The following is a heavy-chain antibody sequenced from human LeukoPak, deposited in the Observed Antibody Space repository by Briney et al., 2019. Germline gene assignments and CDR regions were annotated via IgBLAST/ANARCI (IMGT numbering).Heavy chain of an antibody. Sequence: PSETLSLTCTVSGGSISSYYWSWIRQPAGKGLEWIGGIYSSGSTNYNPSLKSRVTMSVDTSKNQFSLKLSSVTAAETAVYYCARVGNYDSSGYLEAFDIWGQGTMVTVSS. CDR3: ARVGNYDSSGYLEAFDI. CDR1: GGSISSYY. V-gene: IGHV4-4*07. CDR2: IYSSGST. D-gene: IGHD3-22*01. J-gene: IGHJ3*02.